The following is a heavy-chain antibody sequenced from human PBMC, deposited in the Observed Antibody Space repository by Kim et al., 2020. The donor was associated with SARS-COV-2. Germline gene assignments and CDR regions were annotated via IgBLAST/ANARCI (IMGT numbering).Heavy chain of an antibody. CDR3: ARSAYCSSTSCYDAETFDY. Sequence: SETLSLTCAVSGGSISSSNWWSWVRQPPGKGLEWIGEIYHSGSTNYNPSLKSRVTISVDKSKNPFSLKLSSVTAADTAVYYCARSAYCSSTSCYDAETFDYWGQGTLVTVSS. J-gene: IGHJ4*02. D-gene: IGHD2-2*01. V-gene: IGHV4-4*02. CDR2: IYHSGST. CDR1: GGSISSSNW.